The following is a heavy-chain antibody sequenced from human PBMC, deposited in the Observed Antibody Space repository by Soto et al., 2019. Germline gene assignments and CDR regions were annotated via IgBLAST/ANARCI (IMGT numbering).Heavy chain of an antibody. V-gene: IGHV3-30-3*01. Sequence: GGSLRLSCAASGFSVSSFGMHWVRQPPGKGLEWVSFISYNGSDKKYADSVKGRFTISRDNSKNTLYLQVNSLRAEDTAVYYCARDLYEGVDFFDYWGQGTLVTVSS. CDR1: GFSVSSFG. J-gene: IGHJ4*02. D-gene: IGHD3-3*01. CDR2: ISYNGSDK. CDR3: ARDLYEGVDFFDY.